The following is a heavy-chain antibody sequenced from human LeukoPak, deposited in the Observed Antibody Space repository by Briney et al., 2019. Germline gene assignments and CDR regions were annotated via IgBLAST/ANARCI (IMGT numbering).Heavy chain of an antibody. CDR1: GFTFSNAW. V-gene: IGHV3-15*01. Sequence: GGSLRLSCAASGFTFSNAWMSWVRQAPGKGLEWVCRIKSKTDGGTTDYAAHVKGSFTISRDDSKNTLYLQMNSLKTEDTAVYYCTTFTSRLFDYWGQGTLVTVSS. CDR3: TTFTSRLFDY. D-gene: IGHD1-1*01. J-gene: IGHJ4*02. CDR2: IKSKTDGGTT.